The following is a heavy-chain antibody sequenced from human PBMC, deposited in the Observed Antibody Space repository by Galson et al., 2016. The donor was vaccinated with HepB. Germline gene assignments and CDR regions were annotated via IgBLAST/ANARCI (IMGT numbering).Heavy chain of an antibody. CDR3: TTKGYFGAGIYHIEN. CDR1: GHTISTYA. D-gene: IGHD3-10*01. Sequence: SVKVSCKASGHTISTYAVHWVRQAPGQRLEWMGWINPGKGDTGYSQKFQGRVTFTRDTSATTAYLELGSLMSEDTAVYFCTTKGYFGAGIYHIENWGQGTLVTVSS. V-gene: IGHV1-3*01. J-gene: IGHJ4*02. CDR2: INPGKGDT.